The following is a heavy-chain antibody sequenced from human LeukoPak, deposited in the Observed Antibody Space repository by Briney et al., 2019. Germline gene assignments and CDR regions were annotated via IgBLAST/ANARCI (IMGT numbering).Heavy chain of an antibody. CDR1: GFTFSSYS. V-gene: IGHV3-21*01. Sequence: GGSLRLSCAASGFTFSSYSMNWVRQAPGKGLEWVSSISSSSSYIDYADSVKGRFTISRDNAKNSLYLQMNSLRAEDTAVYYCTSCTVVINRYYYYYMDVWGKGTTVTISS. CDR2: ISSSSSYI. CDR3: TSCTVVINRYYYYYMDV. D-gene: IGHD3-22*01. J-gene: IGHJ6*03.